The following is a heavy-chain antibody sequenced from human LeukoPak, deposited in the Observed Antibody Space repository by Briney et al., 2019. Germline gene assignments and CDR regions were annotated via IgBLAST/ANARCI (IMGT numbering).Heavy chain of an antibody. V-gene: IGHV4-59*01. Sequence: SETLSLTCTVSGGSISTFFWSWIRQPPGRGLEWIGHIFGSGHTDYNPSLKSRLTISVDTSKNDFSLQLTSVTAADTAVYYCARGTGWLPDWWGQGTLVTVSS. CDR1: GGSISTFF. D-gene: IGHD6-19*01. CDR3: ARGTGWLPDW. J-gene: IGHJ4*02. CDR2: IFGSGHT.